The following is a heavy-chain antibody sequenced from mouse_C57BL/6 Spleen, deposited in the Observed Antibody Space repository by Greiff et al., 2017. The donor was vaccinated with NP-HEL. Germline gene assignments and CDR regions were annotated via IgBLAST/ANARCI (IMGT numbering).Heavy chain of an antibody. CDR3: ARDRPWYFDV. CDR2: ISYDGSN. J-gene: IGHJ1*03. V-gene: IGHV3-6*01. CDR1: GYSITSGYY. Sequence: VQLKQSGPGLVKPSQSLSLTCSVTGYSITSGYYWNWIRQFPGNKLEWMGYISYDGSNNYNPSLKNRISITRDTSKNQFFLKLNSVTTEDTATYYCARDRPWYFDVWGTGTSVTVSS.